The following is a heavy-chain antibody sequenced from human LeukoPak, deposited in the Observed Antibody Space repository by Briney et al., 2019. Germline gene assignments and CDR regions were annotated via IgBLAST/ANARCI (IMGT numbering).Heavy chain of an antibody. D-gene: IGHD5-12*01. J-gene: IGHJ4*02. CDR1: GYSFTNYW. CDR2: IYPGASDT. CDR3: AGHMTKYSGYDKRFDY. Sequence: GESLKISCKASGYSFTNYWIGWVRQMSGKGLDWMGFIYPGASDTRYSPSFQGHVTISADKSISTAYLQWSTLKASDTAMYYCAGHMTKYSGYDKRFDYWGQGTLVTVSS. V-gene: IGHV5-51*01.